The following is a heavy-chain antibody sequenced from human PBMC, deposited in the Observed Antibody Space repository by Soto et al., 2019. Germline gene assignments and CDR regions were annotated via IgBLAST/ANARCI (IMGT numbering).Heavy chain of an antibody. Sequence: ASETLSLTCTVSGGSISSSSYYWGWIRQPPGKGLEWIGSIYYSGSTYYNPSLKSRVTISVDTSKNQFSLKLSSVTAADTAVYYCARHDGICSGGSCYSEWFDPWGQGTLVTVSS. V-gene: IGHV4-39*01. J-gene: IGHJ5*02. CDR3: ARHDGICSGGSCYSEWFDP. CDR2: IYYSGST. D-gene: IGHD2-15*01. CDR1: GGSISSSSYY.